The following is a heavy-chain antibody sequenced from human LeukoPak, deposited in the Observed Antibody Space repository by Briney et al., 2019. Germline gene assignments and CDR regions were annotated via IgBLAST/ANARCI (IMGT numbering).Heavy chain of an antibody. D-gene: IGHD1-7*01. J-gene: IGHJ4*02. CDR3: ARGGTTIFY. CDR1: GVPFSGYY. Sequence: PSETLSLTXAVYGVPFSGYYWGWLRQPPGKVLEWTGEINPRGSTNSHPSLKSRITLSVATSKNHFPQKQSPLTAADTAVYYCARGGTTIFYWGEGTLVTVSS. CDR2: INPRGST. V-gene: IGHV4-34*01.